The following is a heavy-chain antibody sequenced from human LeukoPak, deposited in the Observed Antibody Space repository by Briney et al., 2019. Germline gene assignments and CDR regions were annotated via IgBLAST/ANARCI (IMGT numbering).Heavy chain of an antibody. CDR3: ATLQDMIVVDKDY. V-gene: IGHV3-21*01. J-gene: IGHJ4*02. CDR2: ISSSSSYI. D-gene: IGHD3-22*01. CDR1: GFTFSSYS. Sequence: GGSLRLSCAASGFTFSSYSMNWVRQAPGKGLEWVSSISSSSSYIYYAGSVKGRFTISRDNAKNSLYLQMNSLRAEDTAVYYCATLQDMIVVDKDYWGQGTLVTVSS.